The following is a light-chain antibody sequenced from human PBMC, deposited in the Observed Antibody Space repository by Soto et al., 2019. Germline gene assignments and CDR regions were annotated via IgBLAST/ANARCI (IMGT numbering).Light chain of an antibody. Sequence: AIQLTQSPSSLSASVGDRVSITCRASQGISSALAWYQHKPGKPPKILIYDASSLRSGVPSRFSGSESGTDCTLTISSLQPEDFATYYCQQLKSYPFTFGQGTRLEIK. V-gene: IGKV1-13*02. J-gene: IGKJ5*01. CDR3: QQLKSYPFT. CDR1: QGISSA. CDR2: DAS.